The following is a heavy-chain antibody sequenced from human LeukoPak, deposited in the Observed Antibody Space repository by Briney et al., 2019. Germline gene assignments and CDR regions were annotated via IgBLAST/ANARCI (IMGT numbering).Heavy chain of an antibody. CDR2: INPNSGGT. V-gene: IGHV1-2*02. D-gene: IGHD3-3*01. J-gene: IGHJ4*02. CDR3: ARARGDYDFWSGYLNSFDY. Sequence: ASVKVSCKASGYTFTGYYMHWVRQAPGQGLGWMGWINPNSGGTNYAQKFQGRVTMTRDTSISTAYMELSRLRSDDTAVYYCARARGDYDFWSGYLNSFDYWGQGALVTVSS. CDR1: GYTFTGYY.